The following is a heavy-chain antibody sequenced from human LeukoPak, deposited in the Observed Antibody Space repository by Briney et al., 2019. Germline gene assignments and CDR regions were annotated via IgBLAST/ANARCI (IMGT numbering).Heavy chain of an antibody. D-gene: IGHD1-26*01. CDR2: ISGSGGST. Sequence: GGSLRLSCAASGFTSSSYAMSWVRQAPGKGLEWVSAISGSGGSTYYADSVKGRFTISRDNSKNTLYLQMNSLRAEDTAVYYCAKDGGSGSYEYYFDYWGQGTLVTVSS. CDR1: GFTSSSYA. CDR3: AKDGGSGSYEYYFDY. J-gene: IGHJ4*02. V-gene: IGHV3-23*01.